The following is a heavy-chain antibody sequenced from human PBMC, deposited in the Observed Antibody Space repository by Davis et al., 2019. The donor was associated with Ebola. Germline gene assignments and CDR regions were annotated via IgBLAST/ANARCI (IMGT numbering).Heavy chain of an antibody. J-gene: IGHJ4*02. CDR1: GFTFSSYA. D-gene: IGHD1-26*01. CDR3: GGAWD. Sequence: PGGSLRLSCAASGFTFSSYAMNRVRQAPGKGLEWVSAISGVGYNTYYADSVKGRFTISRENSKNTLYLQMNSLSADDTAVYYCGGAWDWGQGTLVTVSS. V-gene: IGHV3-23*01. CDR2: ISGVGYNT.